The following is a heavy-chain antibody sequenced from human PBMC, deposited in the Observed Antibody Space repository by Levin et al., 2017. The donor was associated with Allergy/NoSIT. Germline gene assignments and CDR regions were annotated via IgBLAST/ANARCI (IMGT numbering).Heavy chain of an antibody. V-gene: IGHV1-18*01. CDR2: ISAYNGNT. J-gene: IGHJ5*02. CDR1: GYTFTSYG. Sequence: GESLKISCKASGYTFTSYGISWVRQAPGQGLEWMGWISAYNGNTNYAQKLQGRVTMTTDTSTSTAYMELRSLRSDDTAVYYCARGKRGGVTGFDPWGQGTLVTVSS. D-gene: IGHD3-16*01. CDR3: ARGKRGGVTGFDP.